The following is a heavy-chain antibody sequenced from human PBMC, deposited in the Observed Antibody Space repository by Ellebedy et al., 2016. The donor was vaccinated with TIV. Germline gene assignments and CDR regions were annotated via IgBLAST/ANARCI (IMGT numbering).Heavy chain of an antibody. Sequence: GESLKISCAASGFTFSLYSMNWDRQAPGKGLEWISYISSGSSSIYYADSVKGRFTITRDNDKNLLYLQMSSLRVEDTAVYYCARDFRNWLAQGYALDVWGQGTTVTVSS. D-gene: IGHD6-19*01. CDR3: ARDFRNWLAQGYALDV. CDR2: ISSGSSSI. J-gene: IGHJ6*02. CDR1: GFTFSLYS. V-gene: IGHV3-48*01.